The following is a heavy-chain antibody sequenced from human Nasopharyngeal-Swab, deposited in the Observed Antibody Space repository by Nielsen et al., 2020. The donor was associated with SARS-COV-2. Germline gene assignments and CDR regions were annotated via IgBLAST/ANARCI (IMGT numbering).Heavy chain of an antibody. D-gene: IGHD6-25*01. J-gene: IGHJ4*02. V-gene: IGHV5-51*01. CDR3: ATSATAAGVGY. CDR1: GYSFTSYW. Sequence: GESLKISCEGSGYSFTSYWIGWVRQMPGKGLEWMGIIYPGDSDTRYSPSFQGQVPISADKSISTAYLQWSSLKASDTAMYYCATSATAAGVGYWGQGTLVTVSS. CDR2: IYPGDSDT.